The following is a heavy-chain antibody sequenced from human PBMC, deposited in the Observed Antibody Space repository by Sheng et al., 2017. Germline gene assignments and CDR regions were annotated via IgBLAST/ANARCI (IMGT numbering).Heavy chain of an antibody. CDR1: GFTFSSYE. J-gene: IGHJ4*01. V-gene: IGHV3-48*03. D-gene: IGHD3-22*01. CDR2: ISSSGTTI. CDR3: ARCDSSGYYQPYYFDY. Sequence: EVQLVESGGGLVQPGGSLRLSCAASGFTFSSYEMNWVRQAPGKGPEWVSYISSSGTTIYYADSVKGRFTISRDNAKNSLSLQMNSLRAEDTAVYYCARCDSSGYYQPYYFDY.